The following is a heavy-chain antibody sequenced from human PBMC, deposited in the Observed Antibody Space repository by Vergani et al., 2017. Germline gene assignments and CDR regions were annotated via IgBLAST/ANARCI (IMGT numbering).Heavy chain of an antibody. D-gene: IGHD3-10*01. Sequence: QPPGKGLEWIGEINHSGSTNYNPSLKSRVTISVDTSKNQFSLKLSSVTAADTAVYYCARDSGSFKSPTYYYYYGMDVWGQGTTVTVSS. CDR2: INHSGST. CDR3: ARDSGSFKSPTYYYYYGMDV. V-gene: IGHV4-34*01. J-gene: IGHJ6*02.